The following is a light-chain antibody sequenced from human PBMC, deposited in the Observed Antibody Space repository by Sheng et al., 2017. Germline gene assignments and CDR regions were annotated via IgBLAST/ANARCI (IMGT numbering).Light chain of an antibody. Sequence: EIVLTQSPGTLSLSPGTRATLSCRASQSVSSNLAWYQQKPGQAPRLLIYGASTRATGIPARFSGSGSGTEFTLTISSLQSEDFAVYYCQQYNNWPPDTFGQGTKLEI. CDR2: GAS. V-gene: IGKV3-15*01. J-gene: IGKJ2*01. CDR1: QSVSSN. CDR3: QQYNNWPPDT.